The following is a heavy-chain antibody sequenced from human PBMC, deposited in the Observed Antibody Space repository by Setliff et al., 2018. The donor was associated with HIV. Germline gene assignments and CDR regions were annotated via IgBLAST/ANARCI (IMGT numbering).Heavy chain of an antibody. CDR3: ARGVGATSAQH. CDR1: GYTFTSYT. V-gene: IGHV1-3*01. CDR2: INAGNGNT. Sequence: GASVKVSCKASGYTFTSYTMHWVRQAPGQRLEWMGWINAGNGNTRYAQKFQGRVTMTTDTSTSTVYMELRSLTSDDTAVYYCARGVGATSAQHWGQGTLVTVPQ. J-gene: IGHJ1*01. D-gene: IGHD1-26*01.